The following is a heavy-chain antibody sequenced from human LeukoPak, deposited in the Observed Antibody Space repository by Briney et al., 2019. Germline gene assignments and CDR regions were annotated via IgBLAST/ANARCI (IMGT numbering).Heavy chain of an antibody. J-gene: IGHJ3*02. CDR1: GFTFSTSA. Sequence: GGSLRLSCAASGFTFSTSAMTWVRQAPGKGLEWVSGISGSGATDYADSVKGWFTISRDNSKNTLYLQINSLRAEDTAVYYCAKGGYSSSLYAFDIWGQGTMVTVSS. CDR2: ISGSGAT. V-gene: IGHV3-23*01. CDR3: AKGGYSSSLYAFDI. D-gene: IGHD6-6*01.